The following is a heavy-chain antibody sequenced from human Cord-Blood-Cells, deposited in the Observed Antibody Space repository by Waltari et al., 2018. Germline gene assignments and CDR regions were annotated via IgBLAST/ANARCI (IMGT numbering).Heavy chain of an antibody. V-gene: IGHV4-39*01. CDR1: GGSISSSSYY. D-gene: IGHD5-18*01. CDR3: ARSRGYSYGDAFDI. Sequence: QLQLQESGPGLVKPSETLSLTCTVSGGSISSSSYYWGWIRQPPGKGLEWIGSIYYSGSTYYNPSLKMRVTISVDTSKNQFSLKLSSVTAADTAVYYCARSRGYSYGDAFDIWGQGTMVTVSS. J-gene: IGHJ3*02. CDR2: IYYSGST.